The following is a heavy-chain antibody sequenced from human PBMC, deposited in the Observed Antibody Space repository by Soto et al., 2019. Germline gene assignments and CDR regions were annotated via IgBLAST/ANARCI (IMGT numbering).Heavy chain of an antibody. CDR3: STWVGGSGYYRSYWFFDL. Sequence: EVQLVESGGGLVKPGGSLRLSCAASNFTLSNAWMNWVRQAPGKGLEWVGRIKSKTDGGTADYAAPVKGRFTISRDDSINTLYLQMTSLKSEDTAVYYCSTWVGGSGYYRSYWFFDLWGRGTLVTVSS. CDR2: IKSKTDGGTA. CDR1: NFTLSNAW. V-gene: IGHV3-15*07. D-gene: IGHD3-3*01. J-gene: IGHJ2*01.